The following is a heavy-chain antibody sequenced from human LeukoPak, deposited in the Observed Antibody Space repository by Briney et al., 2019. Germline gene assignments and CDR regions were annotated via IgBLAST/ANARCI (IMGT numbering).Heavy chain of an antibody. V-gene: IGHV1-18*01. Sequence: ASVKLSCKPSHPPFITYGINSVRQAPGHGLEWMGWISPYDGSTNFAQNFQGRVTMTTDTITNTAFMELRSLRFEDTAVYYCARDKAPRYTYGLGHWGQGTLVTVSS. D-gene: IGHD5-18*01. CDR2: ISPYDGST. CDR1: HPPFITYG. J-gene: IGHJ4*02. CDR3: ARDKAPRYTYGLGH.